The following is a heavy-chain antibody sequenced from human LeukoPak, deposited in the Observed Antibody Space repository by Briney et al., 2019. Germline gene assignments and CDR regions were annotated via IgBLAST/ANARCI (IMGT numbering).Heavy chain of an antibody. V-gene: IGHV4-34*01. CDR1: GGSFSGYY. CDR2: INHSGST. D-gene: IGHD6-6*01. Sequence: SETLSLTCAVYGGSFSGYYWSWIRQPPGKGLEWIGEINHSGSTNYNPSLKSRVTISVDTSKNQFSLKLSSVAAADTAVYYCASREAARIFDYWGQGTLVTVSS. CDR3: ASREAARIFDY. J-gene: IGHJ4*02.